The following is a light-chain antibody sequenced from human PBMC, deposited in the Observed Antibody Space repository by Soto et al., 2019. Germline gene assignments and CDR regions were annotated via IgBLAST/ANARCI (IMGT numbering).Light chain of an antibody. CDR3: SSHTSVNTRV. CDR1: SSDVGGYNY. Sequence: QSVLTQPRSVSGSPGQSVTISCTGTSSDVGGYNYVSWYQQYPGKAPKVMIYAVTKRPSGVPDRISGSKSGNTASLTISGLQAEDEADYYCSSHTSVNTRVFGTGTKVTVL. V-gene: IGLV2-11*01. J-gene: IGLJ1*01. CDR2: AVT.